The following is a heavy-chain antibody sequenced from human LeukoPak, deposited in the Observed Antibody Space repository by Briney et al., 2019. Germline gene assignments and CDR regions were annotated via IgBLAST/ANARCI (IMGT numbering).Heavy chain of an antibody. CDR3: ARGGLVWGIKLDWFDP. Sequence: SGTLSLTCAVYDGSFSGYYGSWIRQPPGKGLEWMGEINHSGSTNYNPSLKSLVTISVDTSKNQFSLKLSSVTAADTAVYYCARGGLVWGIKLDWFDPWGQGTLVTVSS. V-gene: IGHV4-34*01. D-gene: IGHD3-16*01. CDR2: INHSGST. J-gene: IGHJ5*02. CDR1: DGSFSGYY.